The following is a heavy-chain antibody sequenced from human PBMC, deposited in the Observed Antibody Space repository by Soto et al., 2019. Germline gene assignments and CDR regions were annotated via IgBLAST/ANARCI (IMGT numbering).Heavy chain of an antibody. Sequence: SETLSLTCAVYGGSFSGYYWSWIRQPPGKGLEWIGEINHSGSTNYNPSLKSRVTISVDTSKNQFSLKLSSVTAADTAVYYCARAIYFGYSYGLGYYYGMDVWGQGTTVTVSS. CDR2: INHSGST. CDR1: GGSFSGYY. D-gene: IGHD5-18*01. J-gene: IGHJ6*02. CDR3: ARAIYFGYSYGLGYYYGMDV. V-gene: IGHV4-34*01.